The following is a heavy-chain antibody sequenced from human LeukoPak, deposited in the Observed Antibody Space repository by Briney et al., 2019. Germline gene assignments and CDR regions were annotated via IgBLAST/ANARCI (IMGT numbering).Heavy chain of an antibody. CDR2: IYTSGST. CDR1: GGSISSGSYY. J-gene: IGHJ4*02. Sequence: SETLSLTCTVSGGSISSGSYYWSWIRQPAGKGLEWIGRIYTSGSTNYNPSLKSRVTISVDTSKNQFSLKLSSVTAADTAVYYCARGDRPPDYWGQGTLVTVSS. V-gene: IGHV4-61*02. CDR3: ARGDRPPDY.